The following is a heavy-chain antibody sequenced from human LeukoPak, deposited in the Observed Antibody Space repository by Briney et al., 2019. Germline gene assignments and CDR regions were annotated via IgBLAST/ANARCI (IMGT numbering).Heavy chain of an antibody. D-gene: IGHD3-22*01. V-gene: IGHV4-59*01. CDR3: ARGPRYYDSSGYYSYYFDY. CDR1: GGSISRYY. CDR2: VYYSGST. J-gene: IGHJ4*02. Sequence: PSETLSLTCTVSGGSISRYYWNWIRQPPGKGLEWIGYVYYSGSTNYNPSLESRVTISMDTSKSQFSLKLNSVTAADTAVYYCARGPRYYDSSGYYSYYFDYWGQGTLVTVSS.